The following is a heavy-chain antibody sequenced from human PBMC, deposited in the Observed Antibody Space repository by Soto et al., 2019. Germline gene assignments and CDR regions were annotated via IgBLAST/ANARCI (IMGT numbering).Heavy chain of an antibody. CDR3: AKGAGFGEYPYYGMDV. Sequence: QPGGSLRLSCAASGFTFSSYGMHWVRQAPSKGLEWVAVISYDGSNKYYADSVKGRFTISRDNSKNTLYLQMNSLRAEDTAVYYCAKGAGFGEYPYYGMDVWGEGTTVTVSS. CDR2: ISYDGSNK. D-gene: IGHD3-10*01. CDR1: GFTFSSYG. J-gene: IGHJ6*04. V-gene: IGHV3-30*18.